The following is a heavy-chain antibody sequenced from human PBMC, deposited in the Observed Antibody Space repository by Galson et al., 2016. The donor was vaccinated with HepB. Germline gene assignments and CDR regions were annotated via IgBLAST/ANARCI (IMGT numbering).Heavy chain of an antibody. D-gene: IGHD3-22*01. Sequence: SMRLSCAASGFNFRNYTMNWVRQAPGKGLEWLSSISPGSAYIHYAHPLKGRLTISRDDAQNSVYLQMDSLRADDSVVYYCARSGSRGYFYMNHFDYWGQGILVTVSS. CDR3: ARSGSRGYFYMNHFDY. CDR1: GFNFRNYT. CDR2: ISPGSAYI. V-gene: IGHV3-21*01. J-gene: IGHJ4*02.